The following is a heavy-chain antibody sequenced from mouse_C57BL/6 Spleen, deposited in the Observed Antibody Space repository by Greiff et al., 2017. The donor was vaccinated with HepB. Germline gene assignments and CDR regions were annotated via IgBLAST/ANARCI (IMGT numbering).Heavy chain of an antibody. CDR1: GYAFSSSW. V-gene: IGHV1-82*01. CDR2: IYPGDGDT. CDR3: ARVGGLYAMDY. Sequence: QVQLQQSGPELVKPGASVKISCTASGYAFSSSWMNWVKQRPGKGLEWIGRIYPGDGDTNYNGKFKGKATLTADKSSSTAYMQLSSLTSEDSAVYFCARVGGLYAMDYWGQGTSVTVAS. J-gene: IGHJ4*01.